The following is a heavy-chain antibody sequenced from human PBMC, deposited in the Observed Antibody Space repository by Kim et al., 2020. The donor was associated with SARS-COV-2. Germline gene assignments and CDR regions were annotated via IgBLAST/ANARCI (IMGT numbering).Heavy chain of an antibody. Sequence: SETLSLTCTVSGGSISSYYWSWIRQPPGKGLEWNGYIYYSGSTNYNPSLKSRVTISVDTSKNQFSLKLSYVTAADTAVYYCARVWERGTIFAVVNHEKGFDTWGQGALVTVSP. CDR2: IYYSGST. V-gene: IGHV4-59*13. CDR3: ARVWERGTIFAVVNHEKGFDT. J-gene: IGHJ5*01. D-gene: IGHD3-3*01. CDR1: GGSISSYY.